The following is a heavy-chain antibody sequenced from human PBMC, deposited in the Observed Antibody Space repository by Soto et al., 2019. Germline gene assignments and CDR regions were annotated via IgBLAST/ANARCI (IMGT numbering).Heavy chain of an antibody. CDR1: GFSLSTGGVG. V-gene: IGHV2-5*02. J-gene: IGHJ6*02. CDR3: AHSRCGGDCLQSYSSHYYYGMDV. Sequence: QITLKESGPTLVKPTQTLTLTYTFSGFSLSTGGVGVGWIRQPPGEALEWLALIYWDDDKRYSPSLESRLTITKDTSKNQVVLTMTNMDPVDTATYYCAHSRCGGDCLQSYSSHYYYGMDVWGQGTTVTVSS. CDR2: IYWDDDK. D-gene: IGHD2-21*02.